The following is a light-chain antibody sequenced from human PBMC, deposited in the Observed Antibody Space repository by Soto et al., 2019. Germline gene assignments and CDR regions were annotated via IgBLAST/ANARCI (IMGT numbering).Light chain of an antibody. J-gene: IGKJ1*01. V-gene: IGKV3-15*01. CDR3: QQYNNWPWT. Sequence: TPSASPGERATLSCRASQSVSSDLAWYQQKPGQAPRLLIYGASTRATGIPARFSGSGSGTEFTLTISSLQSEDFAVYYCQQYNNWPWTFGQGTKVDVK. CDR2: GAS. CDR1: QSVSSD.